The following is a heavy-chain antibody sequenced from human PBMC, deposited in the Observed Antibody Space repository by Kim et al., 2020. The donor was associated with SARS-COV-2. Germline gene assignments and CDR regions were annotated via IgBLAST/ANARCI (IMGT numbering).Heavy chain of an antibody. D-gene: IGHD6-19*01. J-gene: IGHJ3*02. CDR1: GFTFGSYA. Sequence: GGSLRLSCGASGFTFGSYAMTWVRQAPGKGLEWVSTMSRRGSTYSADTVKGRSTVPRDNSKNTLYVEMTIFSAEDTAIYYCVKSLGYSSGSGSFDTRGQG. CDR2: MSRRGST. V-gene: IGHV3-23*01. CDR3: VKSLGYSSGSGSFDT.